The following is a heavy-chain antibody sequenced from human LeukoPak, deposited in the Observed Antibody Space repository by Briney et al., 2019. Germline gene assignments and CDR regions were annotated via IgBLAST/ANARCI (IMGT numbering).Heavy chain of an antibody. J-gene: IGHJ4*02. CDR2: IWYDGSNQ. D-gene: IGHD1-7*01. Sequence: GRSLRLSCAASGFTFNSYGMHWVRRAPGKGLEWVAVIWYDGSNQYYADSVKGRFTISRDNSKNTLYLQMNSLRAEDTGLYYCVRDRDGNSYFDYWGQGTLVTVS. CDR3: VRDRDGNSYFDY. V-gene: IGHV3-33*01. CDR1: GFTFNSYG.